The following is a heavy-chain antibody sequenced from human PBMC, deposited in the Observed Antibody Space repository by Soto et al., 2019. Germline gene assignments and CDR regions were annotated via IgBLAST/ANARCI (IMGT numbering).Heavy chain of an antibody. CDR3: ARDSLGTATTAWLDP. CDR1: GYTFTNYG. J-gene: IGHJ5*02. D-gene: IGHD6-13*01. CDR2: ISAYNGDT. Sequence: QVQLVQAGAEVKKPGASVRVSCKASGYTFTNYGISCLRQAPGQGLEWMGWISAYNGDTNFAQMVQGTVTLTTDTSTSTAYMALWSLTSADTAMYYCARDSLGTATTAWLDPWGQGTLVTVSS. V-gene: IGHV1-18*04.